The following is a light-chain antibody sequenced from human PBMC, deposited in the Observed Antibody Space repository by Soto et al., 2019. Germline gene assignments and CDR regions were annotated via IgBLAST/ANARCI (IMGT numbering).Light chain of an antibody. CDR1: QGISSQ. V-gene: IGKV3-11*01. J-gene: IGKJ4*01. Sequence: EIVLTQSPATLSLSPGERATLSCRASQGISSQLAWYQQKPGQAPRLLSCDASNRATGIPARFSGSGSGTDFTLTISSLEPEDFAVYYCQQRSSWPLTFGGGTKVEIK. CDR3: QQRSSWPLT. CDR2: DAS.